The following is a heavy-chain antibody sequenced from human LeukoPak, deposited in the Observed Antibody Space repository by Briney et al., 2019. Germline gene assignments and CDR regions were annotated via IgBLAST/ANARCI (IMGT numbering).Heavy chain of an antibody. J-gene: IGHJ3*02. CDR3: ARNSLDVVWGSYRIYAFDI. V-gene: IGHV1-18*01. D-gene: IGHD3-16*01. CDR2: INPYNGNT. Sequence: ASVKVSCKACGYTFTSYDITWVRQAPGQGLEWMGWINPYNGNTNYAQKVQDRVTMTTDTSTSTAYMELRSLTSDDTAVYYCARNSLDVVWGSYRIYAFDIWGQGTLVTVSS. CDR1: GYTFTSYD.